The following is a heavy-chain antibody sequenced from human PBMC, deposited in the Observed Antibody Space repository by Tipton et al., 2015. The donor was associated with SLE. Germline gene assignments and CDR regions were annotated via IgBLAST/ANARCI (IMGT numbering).Heavy chain of an antibody. V-gene: IGHV4-59*01. D-gene: IGHD2-2*01. J-gene: IGHJ6*02. CDR2: IYTSGST. Sequence: TLSLTCTVSGDSISSYYWSWIRQPPGKGLEWIGYIYTSGSTNYNPSLESRVTISVDTSKNQFSLKLSSVTAADTAVYYCARDDQGVVGMDVWGQGTTVTVSS. CDR3: ARDDQGVVGMDV. CDR1: GDSISSYY.